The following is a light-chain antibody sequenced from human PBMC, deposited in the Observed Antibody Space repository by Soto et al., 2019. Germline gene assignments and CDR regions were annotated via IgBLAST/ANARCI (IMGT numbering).Light chain of an antibody. CDR2: DAS. Sequence: ETVSTQSPATLSLSAGERATLSCRASLNVNSYLAWYQQKPGQAPRLLIYDASNRAAGIPARFSGSGSGTDFTLTISSLEPEDFAVYYCQKRSNWPPITFGQGTRLEIK. J-gene: IGKJ5*01. V-gene: IGKV3-11*01. CDR1: LNVNSY. CDR3: QKRSNWPPIT.